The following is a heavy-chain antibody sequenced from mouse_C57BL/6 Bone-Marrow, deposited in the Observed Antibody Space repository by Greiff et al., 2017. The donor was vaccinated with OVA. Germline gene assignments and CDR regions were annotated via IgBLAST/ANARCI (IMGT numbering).Heavy chain of an antibody. D-gene: IGHD2-1*01. CDR1: GYTFTDYY. CDR3: ARYRKPECNYVNYFDY. V-gene: IGHV1-26*01. J-gene: IGHJ2*01. CDR2: INPNNGGT. Sequence: EVQLQQSGPELVKPGASVKISCKASGYTFTDYYMNWVKQSHGKSLEWIGDINPNNGGTSYNQKFKGKATLTVDKYSSTAYMELRSLTSEDSSVYYCARYRKPECNYVNYFDYWGQGTTLTVSS.